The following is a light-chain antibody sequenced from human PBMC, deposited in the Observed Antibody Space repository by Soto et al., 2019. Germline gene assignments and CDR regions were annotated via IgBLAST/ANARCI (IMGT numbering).Light chain of an antibody. CDR3: QQYNNWLIT. CDR1: QSVSSN. Sequence: EIVMTQSPATLSVSPGERATLSCRASQSVSSNLAWYQQKPGQAPRLLIYGASTRATGIPARFSGSGSGTEFTLTISSLQSDDFADYCWQQYNNWLITFGQGTRLEIK. J-gene: IGKJ5*01. CDR2: GAS. V-gene: IGKV3-15*01.